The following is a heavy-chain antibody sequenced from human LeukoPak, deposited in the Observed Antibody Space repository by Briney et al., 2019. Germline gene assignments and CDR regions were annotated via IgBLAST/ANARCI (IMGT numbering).Heavy chain of an antibody. J-gene: IGHJ4*02. D-gene: IGHD4-23*01. CDR1: GFTFSSYS. V-gene: IGHV3-21*01. Sequence: GGSLRLSCAASGFTFSSYSMNWVRQAPGKGLEWGSSISSSSNYIYYADSVKGRFTISRDNAKNSLYLQMNSLRGEDTAVYYCAREPTVGGIYFDYWGQGTLVTVSS. CDR3: AREPTVGGIYFDY. CDR2: ISSSSNYI.